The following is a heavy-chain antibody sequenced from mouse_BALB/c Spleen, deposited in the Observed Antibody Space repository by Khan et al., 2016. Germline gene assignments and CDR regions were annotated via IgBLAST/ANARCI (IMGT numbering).Heavy chain of an antibody. CDR3: MRYGGNYWYFDV. V-gene: IGHV11-2*02. D-gene: IGHD2-1*01. CDR2: INSAGSAI. Sequence: EVQLLETGGGLVQPGGSRGLSCEGSGFTFSGFWMSWVRQTPGKTLEWIGDINSAGSAINYAPSIKDRFTIFRDNDKSTLYLQMSNVRSEDTATYFCMRYGGNYWYFDVWGAGTTVTVSS. J-gene: IGHJ1*01. CDR1: GFTFSGFW.